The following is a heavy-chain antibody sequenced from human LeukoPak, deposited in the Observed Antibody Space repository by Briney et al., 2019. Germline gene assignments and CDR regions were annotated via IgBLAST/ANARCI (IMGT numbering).Heavy chain of an antibody. CDR1: GYTFTSYD. D-gene: IGHD2-15*01. Sequence: ASVKVSCRASGYTFTSYDINWVRQAPGQGLEWMGWMNPNNGKTGYAQKFQGRITVTRNPSISTAYMELSSLRSEDTAVYYCARGGVCSGSSCYLVYWGQGTLVTVSS. J-gene: IGHJ4*02. CDR3: ARGGVCSGSSCYLVY. CDR2: MNPNNGKT. V-gene: IGHV1-8*01.